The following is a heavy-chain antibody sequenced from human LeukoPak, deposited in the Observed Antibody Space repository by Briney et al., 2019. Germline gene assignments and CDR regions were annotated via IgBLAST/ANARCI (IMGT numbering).Heavy chain of an antibody. V-gene: IGHV3-33*08. Sequence: PGGSLRLSCAASGFTFSSSGMHCIRQAPGKGLEWVAVIWYDGSDKYSADSVKGRFTISRDNSKNTLYLQMNSLRAEDTAVYYCASAPYGSGTVLDCWGQGTLVTVSS. CDR1: GFTFSSSG. D-gene: IGHD3-10*01. J-gene: IGHJ4*02. CDR2: IWYDGSDK. CDR3: ASAPYGSGTVLDC.